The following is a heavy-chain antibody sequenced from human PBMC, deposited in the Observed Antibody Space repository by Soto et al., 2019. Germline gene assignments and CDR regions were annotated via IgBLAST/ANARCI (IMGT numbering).Heavy chain of an antibody. CDR3: ARDRDYYDCGGY. J-gene: IGHJ4*02. Sequence: QVQLVQSGADVKKPGASVVVSCKTSGYTFSNHGVSWVRQAPGQGLEWMGWISTSNGNTNYAQKLQGRVTMTTDKSTSTAYMELRSLRSDDTAVCFCARDRDYYDCGGYWGQGTLVTVSS. CDR2: ISTSNGNT. D-gene: IGHD3-22*01. CDR1: GYTFSNHG. V-gene: IGHV1-18*01.